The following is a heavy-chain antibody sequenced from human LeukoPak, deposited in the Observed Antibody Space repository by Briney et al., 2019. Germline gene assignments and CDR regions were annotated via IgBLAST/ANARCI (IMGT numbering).Heavy chain of an antibody. V-gene: IGHV3-30-3*01. D-gene: IGHD2/OR15-2a*01. CDR2: ISYDGSNK. Sequence: GGSLRLSCAASGFTFSSYAMHWVRQAPGKGLEWVAVISYDGSNKYYADSVKGRFTISRDNSKNTLYLQMNSLRAEDTAVYYCARVSSRWPNYYYYGMDVWGQGTTVTVSS. CDR3: ARVSSRWPNYYYYGMDV. CDR1: GFTFSSYA. J-gene: IGHJ6*02.